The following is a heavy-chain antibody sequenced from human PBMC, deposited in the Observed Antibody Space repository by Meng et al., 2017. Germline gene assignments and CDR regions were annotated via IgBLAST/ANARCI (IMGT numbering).Heavy chain of an antibody. V-gene: IGHV3-23*01. CDR3: ARDSHIPTGKVVVEAAQDFDD. D-gene: IGHD2-15*01. CDR1: GFTFSSYA. Sequence: GESLKISCAASGFTFSSYAMSWVRQAPGKGLEWVSAISGSGGSTYYADSVKGRFTISRDNSKNTLYLQMNSLRAEDTAVYYCARDSHIPTGKVVVEAAQDFDDWGQGTLVTVSS. J-gene: IGHJ4*02. CDR2: ISGSGGST.